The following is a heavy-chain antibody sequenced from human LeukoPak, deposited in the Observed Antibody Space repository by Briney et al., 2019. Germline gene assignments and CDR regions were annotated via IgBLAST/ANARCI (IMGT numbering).Heavy chain of an antibody. Sequence: GESLKISCKGSGYSFTRYWIGWVGQMPGKGLEWMGIIYPGDSDTRYSPSSQGQVTIAADKSISTAYLQWSSLKASDTAMYYCARVVVVPNCYYYYMDVWGKGTTVTISS. CDR1: GYSFTRYW. D-gene: IGHD2-15*01. V-gene: IGHV5-51*01. J-gene: IGHJ6*03. CDR3: ARVVVVPNCYYYYMDV. CDR2: IYPGDSDT.